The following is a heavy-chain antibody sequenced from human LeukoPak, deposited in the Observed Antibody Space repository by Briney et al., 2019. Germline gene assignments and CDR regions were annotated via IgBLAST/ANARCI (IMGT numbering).Heavy chain of an antibody. V-gene: IGHV3-33*05. D-gene: IGHD5-12*01. CDR2: ISYDGSNK. CDR1: GFTFKTYG. J-gene: IGHJ4*02. Sequence: GGSLRLSCSASGFTFKTYGVHWVRQAPGKGLEWVAVISYDGSNKYYADSVKGRFTISRDNSKNSLYLQMNSLRAEDTAVYYCAREFLGRSDYDSRSFDYXXXGXLXTVSS. CDR3: AREFLGRSDYDSRSFDY.